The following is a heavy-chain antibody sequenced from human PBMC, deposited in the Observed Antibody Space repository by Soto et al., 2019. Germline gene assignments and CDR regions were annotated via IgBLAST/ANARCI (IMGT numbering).Heavy chain of an antibody. CDR2: IYYSGST. J-gene: IGHJ6*02. V-gene: IGHV4-59*12. CDR1: GGSISSYY. Sequence: PSETLSLTCTVSGGSISSYYWSCIRQPPGKGLEWIGYIYYSGSTNYNPSLKSRVTISVDKSKNQFSLKLSSVTAADTAVYYCANIIGGGMDVWGQGTTVTVSS. CDR3: ANIIGGGMDV. D-gene: IGHD3-16*01.